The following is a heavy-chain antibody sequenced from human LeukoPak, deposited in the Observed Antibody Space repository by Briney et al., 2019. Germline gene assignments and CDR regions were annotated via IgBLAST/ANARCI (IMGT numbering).Heavy chain of an antibody. CDR2: ISAYNGNT. D-gene: IGHD2-15*01. V-gene: IGHV1-18*04. Sequence: ASVKVSCKASGYTFTSYYMHWVRQAPGQGLEWMGWISAYNGNTNYAQKLQGRVTMTTDTSTSTAYMELRSLRSDDTAVYYCARDRAYTPYDYWGQGTLVTVSS. J-gene: IGHJ4*02. CDR1: GYTFTSYY. CDR3: ARDRAYTPYDY.